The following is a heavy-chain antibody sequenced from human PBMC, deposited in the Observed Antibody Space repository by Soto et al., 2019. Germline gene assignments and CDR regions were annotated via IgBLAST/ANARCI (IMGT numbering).Heavy chain of an antibody. J-gene: IGHJ5*02. CDR1: GYIFTGYY. Sequence: QVQLVQSGAEVKKPGASVKVSCKASGYIFTGYYMHWLRQAPGQGLEWMGWFNPNSGGTKYAQQFQGRVTMTNDTSINTAYMELSGLISDDTAVYYCARGDFDSSANYYAGWFDPWGQVTLVTV. V-gene: IGHV1-2*02. CDR2: FNPNSGGT. CDR3: ARGDFDSSANYYAGWFDP. D-gene: IGHD3-22*01.